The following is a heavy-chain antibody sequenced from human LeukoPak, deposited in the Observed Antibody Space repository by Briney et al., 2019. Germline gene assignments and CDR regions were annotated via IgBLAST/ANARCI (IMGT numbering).Heavy chain of an antibody. Sequence: SETLSLTCTVSGGSISTYYWSWIRQPPGKGLEWIGYIYYSGSTSYNPSLKSRVTISVDTSKNQFSLKLSSVTAADTAVYYCARDARGWSGFDYWGQGTLVTVSS. D-gene: IGHD3-3*01. CDR1: GGSISTYY. V-gene: IGHV4-59*12. CDR3: ARDARGWSGFDY. CDR2: IYYSGST. J-gene: IGHJ4*02.